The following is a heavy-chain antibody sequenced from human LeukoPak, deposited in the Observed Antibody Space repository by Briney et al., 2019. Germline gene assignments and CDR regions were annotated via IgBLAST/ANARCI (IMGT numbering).Heavy chain of an antibody. V-gene: IGHV3-21*01. CDR3: ARDLEYYDILTGYYPPRYYYYGMDV. J-gene: IGHJ6*02. CDR1: GFTFSSYS. Sequence: GGSLRLSCAASGFTFSSYSMNWVSQAPGKGLEWVSSISSSSSYIYYADSVKGRFTISRDNAKNSLYLQMNSLRAEDTAVYYCARDLEYYDILTGYYPPRYYYYGMDVWGQGTTVTVSS. CDR2: ISSSSSYI. D-gene: IGHD3-9*01.